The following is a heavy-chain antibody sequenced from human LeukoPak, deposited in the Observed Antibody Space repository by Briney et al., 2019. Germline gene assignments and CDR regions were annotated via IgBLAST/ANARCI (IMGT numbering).Heavy chain of an antibody. Sequence: PSETLSLTCTVSGASISSHYWCWIRQPPGTGLEWIGDIYYRGSTTYNPSLKSRVSISLDTSRTHFSLNLSSVTAADTAVYYCANLEVGRFDPWDQGTLVTVSS. V-gene: IGHV4-59*11. J-gene: IGHJ5*02. CDR2: IYYRGST. CDR1: GASISSHY. D-gene: IGHD7-27*01. CDR3: ANLEVGRFDP.